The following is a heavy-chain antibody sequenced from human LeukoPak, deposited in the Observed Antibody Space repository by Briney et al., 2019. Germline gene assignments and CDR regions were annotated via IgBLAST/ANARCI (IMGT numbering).Heavy chain of an antibody. CDR3: ARVGRYCSSTSCYTAYYYYGMDV. CDR1: GGTFSSYA. D-gene: IGHD2-2*02. V-gene: IGHV1-69*13. Sequence: GASVKVSCKASGGTFSSYAISWVRQAPGQGLEWMGGIIPIFGTANYAQKFQGRVTITADESTSTAYMELRSLRSDDTAVYYCARVGRYCSSTSCYTAYYYYGMDVWGQGTTVTVSS. J-gene: IGHJ6*02. CDR2: IIPIFGTA.